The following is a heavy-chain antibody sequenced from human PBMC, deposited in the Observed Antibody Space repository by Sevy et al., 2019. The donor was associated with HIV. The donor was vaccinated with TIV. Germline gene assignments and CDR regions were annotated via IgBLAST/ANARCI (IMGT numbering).Heavy chain of an antibody. V-gene: IGHV3-49*03. D-gene: IGHD2-8*01. CDR1: GFTFGDYA. J-gene: IGHJ5*02. CDR2: IRSKAYGGTT. CDR3: CTEGNVLLAEGWGHWFDP. Sequence: GGSLRLSCTASGFTFGDYAMSWFRQAPGKGLEWVGFIRSKAYGGTTEYAASVKGRFTISRDDSKSIAYLQMNSLKTEDTAVYYCCTEGNVLLAEGWGHWFDPWGQGTLVTVSS.